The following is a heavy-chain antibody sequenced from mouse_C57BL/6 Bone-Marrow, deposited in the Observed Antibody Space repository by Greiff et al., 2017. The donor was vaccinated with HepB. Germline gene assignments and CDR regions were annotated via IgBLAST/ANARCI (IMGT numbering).Heavy chain of an antibody. CDR2: ISNGGGST. J-gene: IGHJ4*01. CDR1: GFTFSDYY. CDR3: ARILDGYYVAMDY. Sequence: EVMLVESGGGLVQPGGSLKLSCAASGFTFSDYYMYWVRQTPEKRLEWVAYISNGGGSTYYPDTVKGRFTISRDNAKNTLYLQMSRLKSEDTAMYYCARILDGYYVAMDYWGQGTSVTVSS. V-gene: IGHV5-12*01. D-gene: IGHD2-3*01.